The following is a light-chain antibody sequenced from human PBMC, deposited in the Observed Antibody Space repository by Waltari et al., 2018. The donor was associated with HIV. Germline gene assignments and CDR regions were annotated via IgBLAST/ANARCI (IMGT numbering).Light chain of an antibody. V-gene: IGLV1-44*01. Sequence: QSLLTQPPSASGTPGQRVTISCSGSSSNIGTNAVNWYQQLPGTAPKLLIYKSNERSSGVPDRFSASKSGASASLAISGLQSEDEAVYYCAAWDDSLNEVFGGGTKLTVL. CDR3: AAWDDSLNEV. J-gene: IGLJ3*02. CDR2: KSN. CDR1: SSNIGTNA.